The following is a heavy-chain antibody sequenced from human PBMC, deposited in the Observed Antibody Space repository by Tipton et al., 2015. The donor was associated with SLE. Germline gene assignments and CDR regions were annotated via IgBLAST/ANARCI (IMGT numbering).Heavy chain of an antibody. Sequence: TLSLTCTVSGDSISGRSYYWSWIRQSPGKGLEWIGEISHRGNTQYNPSLMSRISISADRSNSQFSLRLSSVTAADTAIYYCASQNWNYYYWGQGTLVTVSS. V-gene: IGHV4-39*07. CDR3: ASQNWNYYY. CDR1: GDSISGRSYY. D-gene: IGHD1-7*01. J-gene: IGHJ4*02. CDR2: ISHRGNT.